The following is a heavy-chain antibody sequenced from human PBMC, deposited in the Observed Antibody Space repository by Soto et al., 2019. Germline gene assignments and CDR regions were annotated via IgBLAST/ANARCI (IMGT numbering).Heavy chain of an antibody. Sequence: GGSLRLSCAASGFTVSSNYMSWVRQAPGKWLEWVSVIYSGGSTYYADSVKGRFTISRDNSKNTLYLQMNSLRAEDTAVYYCGRRLYSGWHYFDYWGKGTLVTVSS. CDR3: GRRLYSGWHYFDY. CDR2: IYSGGST. J-gene: IGHJ4*02. D-gene: IGHD5-12*01. V-gene: IGHV3-66*01. CDR1: GFTVSSNY.